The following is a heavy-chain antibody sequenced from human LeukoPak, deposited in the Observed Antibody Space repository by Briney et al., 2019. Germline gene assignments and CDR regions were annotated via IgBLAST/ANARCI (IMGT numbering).Heavy chain of an antibody. V-gene: IGHV3-21*03. CDR3: TTDGELDYDSKGYFDY. CDR2: ISSSSSYI. J-gene: IGHJ4*02. CDR1: GFTFSSYS. D-gene: IGHD3-22*01. Sequence: GGSLRLSCAASGFTFSSYSMNWVRQAPGKGREWVSSISSSSSYIYYADSVKGRFTISRDNAKNSLYLQMNSLRAEDTAVYYCTTDGELDYDSKGYFDYWGQGTLVTVSS.